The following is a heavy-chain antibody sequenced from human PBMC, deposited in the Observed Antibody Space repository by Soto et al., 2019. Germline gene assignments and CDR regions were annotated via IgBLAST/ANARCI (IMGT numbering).Heavy chain of an antibody. D-gene: IGHD6-13*01. CDR1: GYSFTSYW. V-gene: IGHV5-51*01. CDR2: IYPGDSDT. J-gene: IGHJ6*02. Sequence: GESLKISCKGSGYSFTSYWIGWVRQMPGKGLEWMGIIYPGDSDTRYSPSFQGQVTISADKSISTAYLQWSSLKASDTAMYYCARLAYSSSWIPGGYGMDVWGQGTTVTVSS. CDR3: ARLAYSSSWIPGGYGMDV.